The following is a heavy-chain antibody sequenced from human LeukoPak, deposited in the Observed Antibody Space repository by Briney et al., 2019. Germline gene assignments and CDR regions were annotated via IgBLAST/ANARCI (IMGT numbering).Heavy chain of an antibody. J-gene: IGHJ4*02. Sequence: GASVKVSCKASGYTFTGYYMHWVRQAPGQGLEWMGWFNPNTGGTNYAQKFQGRVTLTRDTSISTAYMELSSLTSVDTAIYYCACWRGYVVQSSGPFDYWGQGTLVTVSS. V-gene: IGHV1-2*02. CDR1: GYTFTGYY. D-gene: IGHD6-25*01. CDR2: FNPNTGGT. CDR3: ACWRGYVVQSSGPFDY.